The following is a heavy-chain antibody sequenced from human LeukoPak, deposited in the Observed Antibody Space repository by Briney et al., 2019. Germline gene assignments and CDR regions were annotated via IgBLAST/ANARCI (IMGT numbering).Heavy chain of an antibody. J-gene: IGHJ4*02. CDR3: ARQAVAGRRFDY. V-gene: IGHV3-21*01. CDR2: ISSSSSYI. CDR1: GFTFSSYS. D-gene: IGHD6-19*01. Sequence: PGGSLRLSCAASGFTFSSYSMNWVRQAPGKGLEWVSSISSSSSYIYYADSVKGRFTISRDNAKNSLYLQMNSLRAEDTAVYYCARQAVAGRRFDYWGQGSLVTVSS.